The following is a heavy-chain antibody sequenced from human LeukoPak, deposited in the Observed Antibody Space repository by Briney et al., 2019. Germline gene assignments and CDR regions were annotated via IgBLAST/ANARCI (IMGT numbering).Heavy chain of an antibody. V-gene: IGHV3-33*03. CDR2: IWYDGSNK. Sequence: GGSLRLSCAASGFTFSSYGMHWVRQAPGKGLEWGAVIWYDGSNKYYADSVKGRFTISRDNAKNSLYLQMNSLRVEDTAVYYCAKDRVGRASDFDYWGQGTLVTVSS. CDR3: AKDRVGRASDFDY. J-gene: IGHJ4*02. CDR1: GFTFSSYG. D-gene: IGHD1-26*01.